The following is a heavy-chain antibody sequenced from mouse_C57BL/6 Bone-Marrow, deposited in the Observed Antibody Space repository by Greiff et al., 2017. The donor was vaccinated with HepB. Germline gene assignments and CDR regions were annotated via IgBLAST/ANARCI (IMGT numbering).Heavy chain of an antibody. CDR2: IDPSDSYT. CDR3: ARLGDYDGGFAY. CDR1: GYTFTSYW. D-gene: IGHD2-4*01. J-gene: IGHJ3*01. V-gene: IGHV1-69*01. Sequence: VQLQQPGAELVMPGASVKLSCKASGYTFTSYWMHWVKQRPGQGLEWIGEIDPSDSYTNYNQKFKGKSTLTVDKSSSTAYMQLSSLTSEDSAVYYCARLGDYDGGFAYWGQGTLVTVSA.